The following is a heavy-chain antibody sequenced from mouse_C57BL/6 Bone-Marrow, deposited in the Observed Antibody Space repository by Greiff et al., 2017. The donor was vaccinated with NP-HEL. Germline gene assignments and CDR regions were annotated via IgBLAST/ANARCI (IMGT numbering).Heavy chain of an antibody. D-gene: IGHD2-5*01. CDR1: GFTFSDYG. CDR2: ISSGSSTI. J-gene: IGHJ4*01. CDR3: ATGSNYVYYAMDY. V-gene: IGHV5-17*01. Sequence: DVQLVESGGGLVKPGGSLKLSCAASGFTFSDYGMHWVRQAPEKGLEWVAYISSGSSTIYYADTVKGRFTISRDNAKNTLFLQMTSLRSEDTAMYYCATGSNYVYYAMDYWGQGTSVTVSS.